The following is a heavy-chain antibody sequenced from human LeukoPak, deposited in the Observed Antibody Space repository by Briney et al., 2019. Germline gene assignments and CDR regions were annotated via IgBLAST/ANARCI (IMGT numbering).Heavy chain of an antibody. V-gene: IGHV3-66*02. CDR3: ARASTTWERAFDP. CDR1: GFTVSSNY. D-gene: IGHD1-26*01. J-gene: IGHJ5*02. Sequence: PGGSLRLSCAASGFTVSSNYMSWVRQAPGKGLEWVSVIYSGGSTYYADSVKGRFTISRDNSKNTLYLQMNSLRAEDTAVYYCARASTTWERAFDPWGQGTLVTVSS. CDR2: IYSGGST.